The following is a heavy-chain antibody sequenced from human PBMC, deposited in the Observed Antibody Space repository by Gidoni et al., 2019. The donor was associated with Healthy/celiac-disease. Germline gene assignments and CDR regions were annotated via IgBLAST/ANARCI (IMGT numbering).Heavy chain of an antibody. J-gene: IGHJ4*02. CDR2: IYSSGST. CDR1: GGSISSYY. CDR3: ARVRIEYYDSSRLFDY. D-gene: IGHD3-22*01. Sequence: VQLPESGPGLVKPSETLSLTCTVSGGSISSYYWSWIRQTPGKGLEWFGYIYSSGSTNYNPSLKSRVTIAVDTSKNQFSLKLSAVNAADTAVYYCARVRIEYYDSSRLFDYWGQGTLVTVSS. V-gene: IGHV4-59*01.